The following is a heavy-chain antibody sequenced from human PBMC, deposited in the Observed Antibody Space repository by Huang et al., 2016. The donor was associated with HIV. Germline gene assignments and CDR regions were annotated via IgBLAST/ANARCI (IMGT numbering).Heavy chain of an antibody. Sequence: VCMCSRYGSWGGRQATGQGREWMGWISAYNGNTKYVQKVQGRVTMTTDTSTSTAYMELRSLRSDDTAVYYCARDGLWPHDRIDYWGQGTLVTVSS. J-gene: IGHJ4*02. D-gene: IGHD5-18*01. CDR1: VCMCSRYG. CDR2: ISAYNGNT. CDR3: ARDGLWPHDRIDY. V-gene: IGHV1-18*04.